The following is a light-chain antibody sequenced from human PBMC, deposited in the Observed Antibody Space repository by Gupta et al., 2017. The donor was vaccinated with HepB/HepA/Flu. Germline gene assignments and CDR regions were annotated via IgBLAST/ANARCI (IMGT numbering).Light chain of an antibody. CDR3: EASHGRLIGVV. CDR2: TNS. CDR1: TSDIGGKT. V-gene: IGLV1-44*01. Sequence: QSVLTQPPSASGTPGQSVTISCSGSTSDIGGKTVNWYQQLPGTAPKLLIYTNSQRPSGVPDRFSGSTSGTSDSLTISGVQADDEAAYYCEASHGRLIGVVFGGGTKLTVL. J-gene: IGLJ3*02.